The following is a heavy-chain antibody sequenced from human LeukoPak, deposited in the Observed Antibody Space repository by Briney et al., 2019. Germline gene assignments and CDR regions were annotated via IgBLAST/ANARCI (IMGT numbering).Heavy chain of an antibody. CDR1: GYTFTGYY. D-gene: IGHD3-3*01. V-gene: IGHV1-2*02. J-gene: IGHJ6*03. Sequence: ASVKVSCKASGYTFTGYYMHWVRHAPGQGLEWMGWINPNSGGTNYAQKFQGRVTMTRDTSISTAYMELSRLRSDDTAVYYCARDPGPLTIFGVLYYMDVWGKGTTVTVSS. CDR3: ARDPGPLTIFGVLYYMDV. CDR2: INPNSGGT.